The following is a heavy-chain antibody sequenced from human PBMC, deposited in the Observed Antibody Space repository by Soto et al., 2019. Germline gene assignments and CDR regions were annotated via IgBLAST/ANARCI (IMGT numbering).Heavy chain of an antibody. CDR2: ISYDGSNK. CDR1: GFTFSSYA. V-gene: IGHV3-30-3*01. D-gene: IGHD1-26*01. J-gene: IGHJ6*04. CDR3: ARGANSGSYLCYGTDG. Sequence: QVQLVESGGGVVQPGRSLRLSCAASGFTFSSYAMHWVRQAPGKGLEWVAVISYDGSNKYYADSVKGRFTISRDNSKNTLDLQINSLRAEDTAVYYCARGANSGSYLCYGTDGWGKGTTVTVAS.